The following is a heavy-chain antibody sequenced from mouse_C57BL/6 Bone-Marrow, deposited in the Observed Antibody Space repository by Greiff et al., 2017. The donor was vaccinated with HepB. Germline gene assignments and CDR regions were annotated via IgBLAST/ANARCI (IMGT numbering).Heavy chain of an antibody. D-gene: IGHD2-1*01. V-gene: IGHV1-76*01. Sequence: VQLQQSGAELVRPGASVKLSCKASGYTFTDYYINWVKQRPGQGLEWIARIYPGSGNTYYNEKFKGKATLTAEKSSSTAYMQLSSLTSEDSAVYFCARGDGNYGFAYWGQGTLVTVSA. J-gene: IGHJ3*01. CDR3: ARGDGNYGFAY. CDR1: GYTFTDYY. CDR2: IYPGSGNT.